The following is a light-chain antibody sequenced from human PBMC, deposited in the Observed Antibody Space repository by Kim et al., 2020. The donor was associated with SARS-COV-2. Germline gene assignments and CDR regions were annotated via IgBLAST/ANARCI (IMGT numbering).Light chain of an antibody. J-gene: IGKJ2*01. V-gene: IGKV3-20*01. CDR3: QQYGSSPLYT. Sequence: PGERATLSCRASQSVSSSYLAWYQQKPGQAPRLLIYGASSRATGIPDRFSGSGSGTDFTLTISRLEPEDFAVYYCQQYGSSPLYTFGQGTKLEI. CDR2: GAS. CDR1: QSVSSSY.